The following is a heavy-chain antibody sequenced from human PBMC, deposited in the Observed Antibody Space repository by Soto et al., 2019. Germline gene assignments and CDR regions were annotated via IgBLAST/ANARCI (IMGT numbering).Heavy chain of an antibody. D-gene: IGHD3-3*01. CDR3: AKDGFCY. J-gene: IGHJ4*02. CDR2: VNSDGST. Sequence: EVQLVESGGGLGQPGGSLRLSCVASGFTFSDYRMHWVRQAPGKGLVWVSRVNSDGSTSYADSVKGRFIISRDNAKSTLYLQMNSLRAEDTAVYYCAKDGFCYWGQGTLVTVSS. V-gene: IGHV3-74*01. CDR1: GFTFSDYR.